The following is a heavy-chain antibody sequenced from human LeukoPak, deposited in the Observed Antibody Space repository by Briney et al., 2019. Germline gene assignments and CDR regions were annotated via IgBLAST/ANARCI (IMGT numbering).Heavy chain of an antibody. CDR2: INNNGGTT. V-gene: IGHV3-64D*06. Sequence: PGGSPRLSCSASGFTFSGIAMHWVRQAPGKGLEYVSGINNNGGTTYYADSVKARFTISRDNSMNSLFLQMTSLRAEDTAVYFCVKTMITFGGVIRTAAFDMWGQGTKATVSS. CDR1: GFTFSGIA. D-gene: IGHD3-16*01. J-gene: IGHJ3*02. CDR3: VKTMITFGGVIRTAAFDM.